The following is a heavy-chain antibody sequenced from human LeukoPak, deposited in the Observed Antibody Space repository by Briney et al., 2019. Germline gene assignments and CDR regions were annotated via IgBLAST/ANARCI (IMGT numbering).Heavy chain of an antibody. Sequence: SVKVSCKASGYTFTGYYMHWVRQAPGQGLEWMGGIIPIFGTANYAQKFQGRVTITADESTSTAYMELSSLRSEDTAVYYCARASAGTYYDFWSNFDYWGQGTLVTVSS. CDR2: IIPIFGTA. D-gene: IGHD3-3*01. V-gene: IGHV1-69*13. J-gene: IGHJ4*02. CDR3: ARASAGTYYDFWSNFDY. CDR1: GYTFTGYY.